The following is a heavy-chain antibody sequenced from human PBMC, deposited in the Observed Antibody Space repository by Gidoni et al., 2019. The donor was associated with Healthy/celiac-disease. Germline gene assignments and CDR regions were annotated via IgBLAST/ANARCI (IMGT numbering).Heavy chain of an antibody. V-gene: IGHV3-74*01. D-gene: IGHD4-17*01. CDR1: GFTFSSYW. CDR2: IKSDGSST. Sequence: EVQLVESGGGLVQHGGSLRLSCAASGFTFSSYWMHWVRQAPGKGLVCVSRIKSDGSSTSYADSVKGRFTISRDKAKNTLYLQMNSLRAEDTAVYYCAIRLRWYESFDYWGQGTLVTVSS. J-gene: IGHJ4*02. CDR3: AIRLRWYESFDY.